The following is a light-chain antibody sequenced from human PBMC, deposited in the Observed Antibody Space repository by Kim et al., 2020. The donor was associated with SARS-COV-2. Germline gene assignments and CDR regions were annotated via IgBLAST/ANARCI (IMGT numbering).Light chain of an antibody. CDR2: RDT. CDR1: NIGNKN. V-gene: IGLV3-9*01. Sequence: SYELTQPLSVSVALGQTARITCGGNNIGNKNVHWYQQKPGQAPILVIYRDTNRPSGIPERFSGSNSGNTATLTISRAQAGDESDYYCQVWDSSIGVFGGGNQLTVL. CDR3: QVWDSSIGV. J-gene: IGLJ2*01.